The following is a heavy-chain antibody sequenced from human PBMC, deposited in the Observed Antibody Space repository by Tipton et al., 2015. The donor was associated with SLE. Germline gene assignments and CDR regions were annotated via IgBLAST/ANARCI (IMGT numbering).Heavy chain of an antibody. CDR1: GFTFSSYS. D-gene: IGHD3-9*01. Sequence: SLRLSCSASGFTFSSYSMNWVRQAPGKGLEWVSSISSSSSYIYYADSVKGRFTISRDNAKNSLYLQMNSLRAEDTAVYYCARDANTITDYWGQGTLVTVSS. CDR2: ISSSSSYI. J-gene: IGHJ4*02. V-gene: IGHV3-21*01. CDR3: ARDANTITDY.